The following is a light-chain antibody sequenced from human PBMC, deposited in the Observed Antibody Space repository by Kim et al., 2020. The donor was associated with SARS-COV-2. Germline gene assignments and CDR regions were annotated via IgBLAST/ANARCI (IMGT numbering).Light chain of an antibody. V-gene: IGKV3-20*01. CDR1: QSVTSKT. CDR2: GAS. J-gene: IGKJ4*01. CDR3: QQYGSSPR. Sequence: WAPGERATLACRASQSVTSKTLAWYKQKPGQTPRRLIYGASSRAPGIPDRFSGSGYGTDFSLTISRMEPEDFAVYYCQQYGSSPRFGGGTKVDIK.